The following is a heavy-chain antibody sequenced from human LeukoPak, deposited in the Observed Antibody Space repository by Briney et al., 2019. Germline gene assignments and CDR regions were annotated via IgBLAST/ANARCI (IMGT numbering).Heavy chain of an antibody. D-gene: IGHD3-9*01. CDR1: GFSVFSNY. V-gene: IGHV3-53*01. CDR2: SYRRDTT. Sequence: PGGSLRLSCAASGFSVFSNYMTWVRQAPGKGLEWVAVSYRRDTTFYADAVKGRFIISTDSSRKTVYLQMNSLRVDDTAMYYCAKDRDIILTGHGMDVWGQGTTVTVSS. CDR3: AKDRDIILTGHGMDV. J-gene: IGHJ6*02.